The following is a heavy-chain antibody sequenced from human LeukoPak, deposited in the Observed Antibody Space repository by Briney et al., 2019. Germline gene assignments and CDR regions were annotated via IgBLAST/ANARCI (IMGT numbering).Heavy chain of an antibody. CDR3: ARPKNYYDSSGSLDY. V-gene: IGHV1-2*02. Sequence: ASVTVSCKASGYTFTGYYMHWVRQAPGQGLEWMGWINPNSGGTNYAQKFQGRVTMTRDTSISTAYMELSRLRSDDTAVYYCARPKNYYDSSGSLDYWGQGTLVTVSS. CDR1: GYTFTGYY. J-gene: IGHJ4*02. CDR2: INPNSGGT. D-gene: IGHD3-22*01.